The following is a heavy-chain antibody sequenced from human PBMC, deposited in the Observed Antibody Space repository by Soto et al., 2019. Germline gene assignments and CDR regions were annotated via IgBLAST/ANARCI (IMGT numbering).Heavy chain of an antibody. J-gene: IGHJ4*02. CDR2: IGGSGDDT. Sequence: PGGSLRLSCAASGFTFSSCAMSWVRQAPGKGLEWVSGIGGSGDDTEYTDSVKGRFTISRDNSKNTLYLQMNSLRAEDTALYYCLLVSYNRRTDFVYWGPGTLVTVAS. CDR1: GFTFSSCA. D-gene: IGHD3-10*01. CDR3: LLVSYNRRTDFVY. V-gene: IGHV3-23*01.